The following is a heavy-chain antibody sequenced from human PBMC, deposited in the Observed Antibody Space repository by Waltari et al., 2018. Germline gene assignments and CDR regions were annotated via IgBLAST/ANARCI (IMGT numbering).Heavy chain of an antibody. J-gene: IGHJ5*02. CDR3: AHILTGYGDLNWFDP. V-gene: IGHV1-2*02. CDR1: GYTFTGYY. Sequence: QVQLVQSGAEVKKPAASVKVSCQASGYTFTGYYMHWVRQAPGQGLEWMGWINPNSGGTNYAQKFQGRVTMTRDTSISTAYMELSRLRSDDTAVYYCAHILTGYGDLNWFDPWGQGTLVTVSS. CDR2: INPNSGGT. D-gene: IGHD3-9*01.